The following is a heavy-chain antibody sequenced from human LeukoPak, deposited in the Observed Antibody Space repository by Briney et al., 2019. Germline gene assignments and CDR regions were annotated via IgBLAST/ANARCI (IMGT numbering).Heavy chain of an antibody. Sequence: GESLKISCKGSGYSFTSYWIGWGRQMPGKGLEWMGIIYPGDSDTRYSPSFQGQVSISADKSISTAYLQWSSLKASDTAMYYCARASLYNWFDPWGQGTLVTVSS. CDR1: GYSFTSYW. V-gene: IGHV5-51*01. CDR3: ARASLYNWFDP. CDR2: IYPGDSDT. J-gene: IGHJ5*02. D-gene: IGHD5-12*01.